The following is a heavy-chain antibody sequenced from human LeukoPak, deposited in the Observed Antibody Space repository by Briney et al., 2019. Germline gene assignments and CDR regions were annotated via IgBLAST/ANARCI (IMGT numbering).Heavy chain of an antibody. CDR3: VSAFYDYIWGSYRFSPITYFDY. CDR2: INHSGST. J-gene: IGHJ4*02. D-gene: IGHD3-16*02. Sequence: SETLSLTCAVYGGSFSGYDWSWIRQPPGKGLEWIGEINHSGSTNYNPPLKSRVTISVDTSKNQFSLKLSSVTAADTAVYYCVSAFYDYIWGSYRFSPITYFDYWGQGTLVTVSS. V-gene: IGHV4-34*01. CDR1: GGSFSGYD.